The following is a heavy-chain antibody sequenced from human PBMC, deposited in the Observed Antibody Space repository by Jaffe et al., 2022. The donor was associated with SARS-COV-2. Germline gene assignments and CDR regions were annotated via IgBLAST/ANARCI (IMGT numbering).Heavy chain of an antibody. J-gene: IGHJ4*02. CDR1: GYTFLAYA. V-gene: IGHV7-4-1*02. Sequence: QVQLVQSGSELKKPGASVKVSCKASGYTFLAYAMNWVRQAPGQGLEWMGWINTNTGNPTYAQGFTGRFLFSLDTSVTTAYLQISSLKAEDTALYFCAREVFPGYLDYWGQGTLVTVSS. D-gene: IGHD1-20*01. CDR2: INTNTGNP. CDR3: AREVFPGYLDY.